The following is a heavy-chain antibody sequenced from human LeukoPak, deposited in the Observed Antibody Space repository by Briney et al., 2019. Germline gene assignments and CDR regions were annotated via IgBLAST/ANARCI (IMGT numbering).Heavy chain of an antibody. CDR1: GFTFSSFN. V-gene: IGHV3-53*01. Sequence: GGSLRLSCAASGFTFSSFNMNWVRQAPGKGLEWVSVIYSGGSTYYADSVKGRFTISRDNSKNTLYLQMNSLRAEDTAVYYCAREDGYIHYFDYWGQGTLVTVSS. J-gene: IGHJ4*02. D-gene: IGHD5-24*01. CDR2: IYSGGST. CDR3: AREDGYIHYFDY.